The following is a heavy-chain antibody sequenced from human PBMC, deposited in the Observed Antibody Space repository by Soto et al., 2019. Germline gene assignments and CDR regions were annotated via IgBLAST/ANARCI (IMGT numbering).Heavy chain of an antibody. D-gene: IGHD5-18*01. CDR2: INYSGVT. Sequence: PPGKGLEWIGYINYSGVTQYNPSLKSRVTISVDTSKNQFSLKVNSVTAADTALYYCARGRPEGSIHPSDSWGQGTPVTVIS. V-gene: IGHV4-59*01. CDR3: ARGRPEGSIHPSDS. J-gene: IGHJ4*02.